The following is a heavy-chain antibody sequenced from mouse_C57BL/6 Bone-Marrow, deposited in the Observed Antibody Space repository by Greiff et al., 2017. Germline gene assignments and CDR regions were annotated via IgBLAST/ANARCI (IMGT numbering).Heavy chain of an antibody. CDR2: ISSGGSYT. CDR3: ARRDPYYYGSPFDY. Sequence: EVKLVESGGDLVKPGGSLKLSCAASGFTFSSYGMSWVRQTPDKRLEWVATISSGGSYTYYPDSVKGRFTISRDNAKNTLYLQMSSLKSEDTAMYYCARRDPYYYGSPFDYWGQGTTLTVSS. CDR1: GFTFSSYG. J-gene: IGHJ2*01. V-gene: IGHV5-6*02. D-gene: IGHD1-1*01.